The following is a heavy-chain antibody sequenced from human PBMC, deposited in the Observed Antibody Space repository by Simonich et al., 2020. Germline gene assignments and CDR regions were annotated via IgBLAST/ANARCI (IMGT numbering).Heavy chain of an antibody. V-gene: IGHV1-69*17. CDR3: ARTNTMRELDTMVRGVDYFDY. D-gene: IGHD3-10*01. Sequence: QVQLVQSGAEVKKPGSSVKVSCKASGGTFSSYAISWVRQAPGQGLEWIGGIIPTMGIANTEQKCQGRVTITADKSTSTAYMELSSLRSEDTAVYYCARTNTMRELDTMVRGVDYFDYWGQGTLVTVSS. CDR1: GGTFSSYA. CDR2: IIPTMGIA. J-gene: IGHJ4*02.